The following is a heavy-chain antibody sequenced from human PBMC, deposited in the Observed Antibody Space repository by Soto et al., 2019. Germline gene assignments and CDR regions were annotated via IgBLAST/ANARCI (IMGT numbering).Heavy chain of an antibody. CDR2: INTNTGNP. J-gene: IGHJ6*02. Sequence: QVQLVQSGSELKKPGASVKVSCKASGYTFTSYAMNWVRQAPGQGLEWMGWINTNTGNPTYAQGFTGRFVFSLDTSVSTAYLQICSLKAEDTAVYYCARNMGAYSSSPPYYYDYYGMDVWGQGTTVTVSS. CDR3: ARNMGAYSSSPPYYYDYYGMDV. CDR1: GYTFTSYA. D-gene: IGHD6-6*01. V-gene: IGHV7-4-1*01.